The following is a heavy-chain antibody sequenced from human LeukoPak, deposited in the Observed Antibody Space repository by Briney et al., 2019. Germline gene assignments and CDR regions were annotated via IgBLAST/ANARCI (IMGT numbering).Heavy chain of an antibody. V-gene: IGHV3-74*01. Sequence: GGSLRLSCAASGITFSSYWMHWVRQAPGKGLVWVSRINSDGSSTSYADSVKGRFTISRDNAKNTLYLQMNSLRAEDTAVYYCARGVDCSSTSCYGHFDYWGQGTLVTVSS. CDR1: GITFSSYW. D-gene: IGHD2-2*01. CDR2: INSDGSST. CDR3: ARGVDCSSTSCYGHFDY. J-gene: IGHJ4*02.